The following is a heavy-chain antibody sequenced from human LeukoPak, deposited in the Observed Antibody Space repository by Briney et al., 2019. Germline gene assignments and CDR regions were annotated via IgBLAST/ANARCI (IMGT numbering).Heavy chain of an antibody. J-gene: IGHJ3*02. D-gene: IGHD6-13*01. CDR1: GYTFTSYG. CDR2: ISAYNGNT. CDR3: ARELSSSWYSAFDI. V-gene: IGHV1-18*01. Sequence: ASVKVSCKASGYTFTSYGISGVRQAPGQGLEWMGWISAYNGNTNYATKLQGRVTMTTDTSTSTAYMELRSLRSDDTAVYYCARELSSSWYSAFDIWGQGTMVTVSS.